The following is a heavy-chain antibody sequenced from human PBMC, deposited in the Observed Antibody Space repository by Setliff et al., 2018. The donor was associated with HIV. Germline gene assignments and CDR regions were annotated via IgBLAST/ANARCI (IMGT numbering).Heavy chain of an antibody. J-gene: IGHJ4*02. CDR2: FYYSGST. CDR3: AKLLPAADMAREIDS. V-gene: IGHV4-39*01. Sequence: LSLTCVVSGDSISRSRYYWGWIRQPPGKGLEWIGSFYYSGSTSYNPSLKSRVTISGDTSKNQVSLRLISVSAADTAVYYCAKLLPAADMAREIDSWGQGTLVTVSS. CDR1: GDSISRSRYY. D-gene: IGHD2-2*01.